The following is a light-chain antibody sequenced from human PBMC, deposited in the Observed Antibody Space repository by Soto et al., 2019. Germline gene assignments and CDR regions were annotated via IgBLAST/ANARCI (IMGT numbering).Light chain of an antibody. Sequence: QSALTQPASVSGSPGQSITISCTGTSSDVGGYNYVSWYQQYPGKAPKLMIYDVSNRPSGVSNRFSGSKSGNTASLTISGLQAEDEADYYCSLYTSRSTLVFGGGTKLTVL. CDR2: DVS. J-gene: IGLJ2*01. CDR1: SSDVGGYNY. V-gene: IGLV2-14*01. CDR3: SLYTSRSTLV.